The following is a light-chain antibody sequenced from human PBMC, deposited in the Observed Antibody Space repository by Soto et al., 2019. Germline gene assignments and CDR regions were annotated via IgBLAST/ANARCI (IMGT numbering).Light chain of an antibody. CDR3: QQLNSYPLP. Sequence: DIQMTQSPSTLSAPVGDRVTITCRASQSINSYLAWYQQKPGKAPKLLIYAASTLQSGVSSRFSGSGSGTDFTLTISSLQPEDFATYYCQQLNSYPLPVGGGTKVDIK. CDR2: AAS. V-gene: IGKV1-9*01. J-gene: IGKJ4*01. CDR1: QSINSY.